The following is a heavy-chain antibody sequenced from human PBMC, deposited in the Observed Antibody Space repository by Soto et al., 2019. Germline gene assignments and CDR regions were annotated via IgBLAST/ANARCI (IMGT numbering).Heavy chain of an antibody. CDR3: ARDLGYSGYDYDGYFDY. J-gene: IGHJ4*02. Sequence: VSVKVSCKASGYTFTSYGISWVRQAPGQGLEWMGWISAYNGNTNYAQKLQGRVTMTTDTSTSTAYMELRSLRSDDTAVYYCARDLGYSGYDYDGYFDYWGQGTLVTVSS. CDR1: GYTFTSYG. V-gene: IGHV1-18*04. D-gene: IGHD5-12*01. CDR2: ISAYNGNT.